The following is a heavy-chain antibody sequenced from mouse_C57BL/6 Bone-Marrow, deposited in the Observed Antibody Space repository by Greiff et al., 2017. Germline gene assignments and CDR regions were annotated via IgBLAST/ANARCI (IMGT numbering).Heavy chain of an antibody. D-gene: IGHD2-1*01. Sequence: EVKLMESEGGLVQPGSSMKLSCTASGFTFSDYYMAWVRQVPEKGLEWVANINYDGSSTCYLDSLKSRFIISRDNAKNILYLQMSSLKSEDTATYYCARAFYYGNPWFAYWGQGTLVTVSA. J-gene: IGHJ3*01. CDR2: INYDGSST. CDR1: GFTFSDYY. CDR3: ARAFYYGNPWFAY. V-gene: IGHV5-16*01.